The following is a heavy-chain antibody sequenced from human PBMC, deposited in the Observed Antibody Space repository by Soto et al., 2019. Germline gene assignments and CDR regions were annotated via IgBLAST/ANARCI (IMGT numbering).Heavy chain of an antibody. V-gene: IGHV1-18*01. CDR1: GYTFTSYG. J-gene: IGHJ6*02. D-gene: IGHD3-22*01. CDR3: ARGGYYDSSGSRNYYYYGMNV. Sequence: ASVTVSCKASGYTFTSYGINWVRQAPGQGLEWLGWISAYDGNTNYAQILQGRVSMTTDTSTNTAYMEVRSLRSDDTAVYYCARGGYYDSSGSRNYYYYGMNVWGQGTTVTVSS. CDR2: ISAYDGNT.